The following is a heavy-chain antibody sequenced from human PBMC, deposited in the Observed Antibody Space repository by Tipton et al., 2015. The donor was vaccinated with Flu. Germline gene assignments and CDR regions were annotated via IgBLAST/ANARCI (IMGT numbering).Heavy chain of an antibody. CDR3: ARALNSGREYTFDI. D-gene: IGHD1-26*01. V-gene: IGHV4-38-2*02. CDR1: GYFISSGYY. CDR2: IIQSGNA. Sequence: TLSLTCTVSGYFISSGYYWGWIRQSPGTGLQWIATIIQSGNAYYNPSLRSRVTISVDTTKHLFSLNLSSVTATDTAVYYCARALNSGREYTFDIWGRGTVVTVSS. J-gene: IGHJ3*02.